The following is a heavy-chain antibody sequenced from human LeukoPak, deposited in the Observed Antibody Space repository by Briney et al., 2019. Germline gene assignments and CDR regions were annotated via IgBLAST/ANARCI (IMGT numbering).Heavy chain of an antibody. D-gene: IGHD3-10*01. CDR2: IYYSGRT. Sequence: SETLSLTCAVSGGTFYWNWIRQHPGKGLEWIGYIYYSGRTHYSPSLKSRITISLDTSVNQLSLKLSSVTAADTAVYYCARAPGGLYYFDSWGQGTLATVSS. J-gene: IGHJ4*02. V-gene: IGHV4-31*11. CDR1: GGTFY. CDR3: ARAPGGLYYFDS.